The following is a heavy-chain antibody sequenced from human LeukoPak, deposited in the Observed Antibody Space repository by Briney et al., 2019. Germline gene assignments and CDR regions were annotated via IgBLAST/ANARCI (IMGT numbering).Heavy chain of an antibody. Sequence: PGGSLRLSCAASGFTFSNSWMGWVRQAPGKGLEWVATIKQDGREKYYVDSVKGRFTISRDNSKSTLYLQMNSLRTEDTAVYYCAKDRHAPGRYCSSTICFPFDPWGQGTLVTVSS. CDR1: GFTFSNSW. CDR2: IKQDGREK. J-gene: IGHJ5*02. V-gene: IGHV3-7*03. CDR3: AKDRHAPGRYCSSTICFPFDP. D-gene: IGHD2-2*01.